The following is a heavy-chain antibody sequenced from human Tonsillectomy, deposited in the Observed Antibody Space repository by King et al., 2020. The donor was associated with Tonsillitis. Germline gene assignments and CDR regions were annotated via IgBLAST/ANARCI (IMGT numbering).Heavy chain of an antibody. D-gene: IGHD6-6*01. CDR3: ARILLGAARPAYYYGMDV. J-gene: IGHJ6*02. CDR1: GFSLSTSGMC. CDR2: IDWDDDK. V-gene: IGHV2-70*11. Sequence: TLKESGPALVKPTQTLTLTCTFSGFSLSTSGMCVSWIRQPPGKALEWLARIDWDDDKYYSTSLKTRLTISKDTSKNQVVLTMTNMDPVDTATYYCARILLGAARPAYYYGMDVWGQGTTVTVSS.